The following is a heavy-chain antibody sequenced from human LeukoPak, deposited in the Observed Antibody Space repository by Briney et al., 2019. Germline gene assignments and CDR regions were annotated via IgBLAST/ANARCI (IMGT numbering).Heavy chain of an antibody. CDR2: ISSSSSYI. CDR1: GFTFSSYS. CDR3: ARVLSTSHPNDY. V-gene: IGHV3-21*01. J-gene: IGHJ4*02. Sequence: PGGSLRLSCAASGFTFSSYSMNWVRQAPGKGLEWVSSISSSSSYIYYADSVKGRFTISRDNAKNSLYLQMNSLRAEDTAVYYCARVLSTSHPNDYWGQGTLVTVSS. D-gene: IGHD2-2*01.